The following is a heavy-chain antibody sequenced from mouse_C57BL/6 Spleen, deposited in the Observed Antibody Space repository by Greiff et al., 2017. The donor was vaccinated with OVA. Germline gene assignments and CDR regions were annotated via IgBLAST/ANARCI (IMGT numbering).Heavy chain of an antibody. J-gene: IGHJ2*01. CDR3: ARTLRGLYFDY. Sequence: VQLQQPGAELVMPGASVKLSCKASGYTFTSYWMHWVKQRPGQGLEWIGEIDPSDSYTNYHQKFKGKSTLTVDKSSSTAYMQLSSLTSEDSAVYYCARTLRGLYFDYWGQGTTLTVSS. CDR1: GYTFTSYW. D-gene: IGHD1-1*01. V-gene: IGHV1-69*01. CDR2: IDPSDSYT.